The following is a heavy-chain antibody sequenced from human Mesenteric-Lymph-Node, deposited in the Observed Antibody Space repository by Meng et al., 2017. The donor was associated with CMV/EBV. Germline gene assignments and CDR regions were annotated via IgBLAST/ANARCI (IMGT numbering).Heavy chain of an antibody. J-gene: IGHJ5*02. Sequence: SFNAYYWNWIRQPPGQGLEWIGKINHSGDISYNPSLKSRVTISVDTSKKQFSLKLTSVTAADTAVYYCAGNFCSGGTCYPRSLFGPWGQGVLVTVSS. CDR3: AGNFCSGGTCYPRSLFGP. V-gene: IGHV4-34*01. CDR2: INHSGDI. CDR1: SFNAYY. D-gene: IGHD2-15*01.